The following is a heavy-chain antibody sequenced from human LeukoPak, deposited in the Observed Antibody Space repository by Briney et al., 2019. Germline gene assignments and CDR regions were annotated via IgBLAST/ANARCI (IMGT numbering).Heavy chain of an antibody. V-gene: IGHV4-34*01. CDR2: INHSGST. D-gene: IGHD5-24*01. Sequence: PSETLSLTCAVYGGSFSGYYWSWIRQPPGKGLEWIGEINHSGSTNYNPSLKRRVTMSVDTSKNQFSLKLSSVTAADTAVYYCARASGDGYILDYWGQGTLVTVSS. CDR1: GGSFSGYY. J-gene: IGHJ4*02. CDR3: ARASGDGYILDY.